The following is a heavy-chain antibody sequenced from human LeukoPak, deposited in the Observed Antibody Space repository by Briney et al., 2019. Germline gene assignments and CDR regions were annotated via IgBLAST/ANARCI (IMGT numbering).Heavy chain of an antibody. V-gene: IGHV3-23*01. D-gene: IGHD4-11*01. CDR2: ISGTYITT. CDR1: GFTFRDSA. Sequence: GGSLRLSCAASGFTFRDSAMSWVRQAPGKGLEWVSAISGTYITTYYADSVEGRFTISRDNPKNTLYLQMNSLRAEDTAVYYCAKGGYSNLGYYYYMDVWGKGTTVTVSS. CDR3: AKGGYSNLGYYYYMDV. J-gene: IGHJ6*03.